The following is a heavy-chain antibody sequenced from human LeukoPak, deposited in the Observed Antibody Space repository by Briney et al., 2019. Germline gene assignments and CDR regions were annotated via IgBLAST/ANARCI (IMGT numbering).Heavy chain of an antibody. CDR1: GFTFSSYG. CDR3: AIGAGRIAGRLHA. D-gene: IGHD6-6*01. CDR2: LSSSSHDI. V-gene: IGHV3-21*01. J-gene: IGHJ4*02. Sequence: GGSLRLSCAASGFTFSSYGMNCGRQAPGKGPEWVSSLSSSSHDIQYADTVKGRFTTSRDNARNLLFLQMNSLRAEDTAVYYCAIGAGRIAGRLHAWGQGTLVVVSS.